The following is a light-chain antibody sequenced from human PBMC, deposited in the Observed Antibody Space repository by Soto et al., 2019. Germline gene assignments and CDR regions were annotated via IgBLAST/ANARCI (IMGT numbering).Light chain of an antibody. V-gene: IGLV2-14*03. J-gene: IGLJ1*01. CDR1: ISDVGSYNY. CDR3: GSYTTSSNYV. CDR2: DVS. Sequence: QSVLTQPPSASGTPGQRVTMSCTGTISDVGSYNYVSWYQQYPGKAPKLMIYDVSTRPSGVSDRFSGSKSGNTASLTISGLRAEDEADYYCGSYTTSSNYVFGTGTKLTVL.